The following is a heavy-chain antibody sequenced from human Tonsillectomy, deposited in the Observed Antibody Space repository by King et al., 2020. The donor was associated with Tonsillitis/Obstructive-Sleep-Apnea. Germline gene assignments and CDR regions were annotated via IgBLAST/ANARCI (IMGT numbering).Heavy chain of an antibody. CDR3: ASGRSSSWSHAYYGMDV. CDR1: GGSISSYY. J-gene: IGHJ6*02. V-gene: IGHV4-59*01. D-gene: IGHD6-13*01. CDR2: IYYSGST. Sequence: VQLQESCPGLVKPSETLSLTCTVSGGSISSYYWSWIRQPPGKGLEWIGSIYYSGSTNYNPSLKSRVTISVDTSKNQFSLKLSSVTAADTAVYYCASGRSSSWSHAYYGMDVWGQGTTVTVSS.